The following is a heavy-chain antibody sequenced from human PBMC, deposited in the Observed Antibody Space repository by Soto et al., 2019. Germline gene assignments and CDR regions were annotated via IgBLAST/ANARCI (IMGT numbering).Heavy chain of an antibody. D-gene: IGHD6-13*01. CDR2: INPNSGGT. Sequence: ASVKVSCKASGYTFTGYYMHWVRQAPGQGLEWMGWINPNSGGTNYAQKFQGWVTMTRDTSISTAYMELSRLRSDDTAVYYCARVPTYSSSWYDYWGQGTLVTVSS. V-gene: IGHV1-2*04. CDR3: ARVPTYSSSWYDY. CDR1: GYTFTGYY. J-gene: IGHJ4*02.